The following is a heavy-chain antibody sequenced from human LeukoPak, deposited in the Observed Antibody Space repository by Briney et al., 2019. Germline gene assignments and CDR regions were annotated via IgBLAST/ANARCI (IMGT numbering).Heavy chain of an antibody. CDR1: GGSISSYY. D-gene: IGHD2-15*01. V-gene: IGHV4-59*01. Sequence: PSETLSLTCTVSGGSISSYYWSWLRQPPGKGLEWIGYIYYSGSTNYNPSLKSRVTISVDTSKNQFSLKLSSVTAADTAVYYCAGVSAATIDYWGQGTLVTVSS. J-gene: IGHJ4*02. CDR3: AGVSAATIDY. CDR2: IYYSGST.